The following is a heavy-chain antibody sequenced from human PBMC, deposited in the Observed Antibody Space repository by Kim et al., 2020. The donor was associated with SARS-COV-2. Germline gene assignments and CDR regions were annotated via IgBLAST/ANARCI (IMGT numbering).Heavy chain of an antibody. CDR1: GGSISSSSYY. Sequence: SETLSLTCTVSGGSISSSSYYWGWIRQPPGKGLEWIGSIYYSGSTYYNPSLKSRVTISVDTSKNQFSLKLSSVTAADTAVYYCARRGLIGAFDIWGQGT. CDR3: ARRGLIGAFDI. D-gene: IGHD3-10*01. CDR2: IYYSGST. J-gene: IGHJ3*02. V-gene: IGHV4-39*01.